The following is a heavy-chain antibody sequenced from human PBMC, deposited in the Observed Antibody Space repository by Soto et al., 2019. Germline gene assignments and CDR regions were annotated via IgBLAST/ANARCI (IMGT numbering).Heavy chain of an antibody. V-gene: IGHV3-15*01. D-gene: IGHD3-9*01. CDR1: GFTFSNAW. CDR3: TTDLDYDILTGPFDY. Sequence: GGSLRLSCAASGFTFSNAWMSWVRQAPGKGLEWVGRIKSKTDGGTTDYAAPVKGRFTISRDDSKNTLYLQMNSLKTEDTAVYYCTTDLDYDILTGPFDYWGQGTLVTVSS. J-gene: IGHJ4*02. CDR2: IKSKTDGGTT.